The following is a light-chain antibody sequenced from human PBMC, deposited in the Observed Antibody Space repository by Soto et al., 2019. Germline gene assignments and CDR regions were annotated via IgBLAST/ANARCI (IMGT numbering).Light chain of an antibody. V-gene: IGKV3-20*01. J-gene: IGKJ5*01. CDR3: QQYGSSLSIT. Sequence: EIVLTQSPGTLSLSPGERVTLSCRASQSVSSNYLAWYQQKPGQAPRLLIYGASSRATGIPDRFSGSGSGTDFTLTISRLEPEDFAVYYCQQYGSSLSITFGQGTRPEIK. CDR2: GAS. CDR1: QSVSSNY.